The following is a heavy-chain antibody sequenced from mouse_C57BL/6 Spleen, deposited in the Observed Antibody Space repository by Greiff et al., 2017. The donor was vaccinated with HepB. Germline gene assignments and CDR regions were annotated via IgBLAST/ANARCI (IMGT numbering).Heavy chain of an antibody. CDR3: ARSYYYGSSYGVYFDY. J-gene: IGHJ2*01. Sequence: QVQLQQSGPELVKPGASVKLSCKASGYTFTSYDINWVKQRPGQGLEWIGWIYPRDGSTKYNEKFKGKATLTVDTSSSTAYMERHSLTSEDSAVYFCARSYYYGSSYGVYFDYWGQGTTLTVSS. V-gene: IGHV1-85*01. CDR2: IYPRDGST. D-gene: IGHD1-1*01. CDR1: GYTFTSYD.